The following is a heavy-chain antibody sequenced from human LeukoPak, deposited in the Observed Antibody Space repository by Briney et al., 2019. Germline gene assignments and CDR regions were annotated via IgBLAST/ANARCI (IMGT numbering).Heavy chain of an antibody. D-gene: IGHD2-15*01. CDR2: INPSGGST. J-gene: IGHJ4*02. CDR1: GYTFTSCY. Sequence: ASVKVSCKASGYTFTSCYIHWVRQAPGQGLEWMGIINPSGGSTSYAQKFQGRVTMTRDTSTSTVYMELSSLRSEDTAVYYCARAGDIVVVVAATGWAHFDYWGQGTLVTVSS. V-gene: IGHV1-46*01. CDR3: ARAGDIVVVVAATGWAHFDY.